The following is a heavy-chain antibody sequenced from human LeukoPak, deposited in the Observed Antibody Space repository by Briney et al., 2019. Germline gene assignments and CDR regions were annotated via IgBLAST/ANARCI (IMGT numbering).Heavy chain of an antibody. CDR1: GGSISGSNYY. CDR2: IYYSGST. V-gene: IGHV4-39*02. CDR3: AREGYPYGYVFD. J-gene: IGHJ4*02. Sequence: SETLSLTCTVSGGSISGSNYYWGWIRQPPGKGLEWIGSIYYSGSTYYNPSLKSRVTISVDTSKNQFSLKLNSVTAADTAVYYCAREGYPYGYVFDWGQGTLVTVSS. D-gene: IGHD5-18*01.